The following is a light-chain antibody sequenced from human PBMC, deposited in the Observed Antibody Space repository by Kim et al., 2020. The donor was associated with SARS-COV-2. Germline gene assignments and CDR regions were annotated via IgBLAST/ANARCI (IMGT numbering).Light chain of an antibody. Sequence: SPGARATLSCRASQSLTSSYIAWHQQKPGQAPRLLIYGASSRATGIPDRFSGSASGTDFTLTISRLEPEDFAVYYCQQYGDSPHTFGQGTKLEI. CDR2: GAS. V-gene: IGKV3-20*01. J-gene: IGKJ2*01. CDR3: QQYGDSPHT. CDR1: QSLTSSY.